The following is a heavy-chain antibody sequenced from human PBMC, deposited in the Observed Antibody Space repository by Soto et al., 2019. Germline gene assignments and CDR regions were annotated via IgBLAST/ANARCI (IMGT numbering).Heavy chain of an antibody. CDR2: INHSGST. V-gene: IGHV4-34*01. CDR3: ARTAGELYGMDV. D-gene: IGHD2-21*02. Sequence: QVQLQLWGAGLLKPSETQSLTCAVYGGSFNDFYWSWIRQPPGKGLEWIGEINHSGSTNYNPSLKSRVTISVDTSKNQFSLKLSSVTAADTAVYYCARTAGELYGMDVGGQGTTVTVSS. J-gene: IGHJ6*02. CDR1: GGSFNDFY.